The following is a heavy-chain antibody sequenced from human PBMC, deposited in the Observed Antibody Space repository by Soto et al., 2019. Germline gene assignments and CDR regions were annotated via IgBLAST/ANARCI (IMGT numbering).Heavy chain of an antibody. CDR2: IKEDGSEK. J-gene: IGHJ4*02. V-gene: IGHV3-7*03. D-gene: IGHD3-3*01. CDR1: GFDFSRYY. Sequence: GGSLRLSCVASGFDFSRYYMNWVRQAPGKGLEWVADIKEDGSEKYYVDSVKGRFTISRGNTKNSIYLQMNSLRAEDTAVYYCARAPYYDFDRADYWGQGTLVTVSS. CDR3: ARAPYYDFDRADY.